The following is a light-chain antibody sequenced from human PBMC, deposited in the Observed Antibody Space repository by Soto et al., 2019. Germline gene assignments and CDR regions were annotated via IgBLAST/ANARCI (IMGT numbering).Light chain of an antibody. CDR3: QQLGSSPRWT. CDR2: GAS. Sequence: EIVLTQSPGTLSLSPGERATLSCRASQNVNNNYLAWYQQKPGQAPRLLIYGASSRATGIPDRFSGSGSGTDFTLTISRLEPEDFAVYYCQQLGSSPRWTFGQGTKVEIK. CDR1: QNVNNNY. J-gene: IGKJ1*01. V-gene: IGKV3-20*01.